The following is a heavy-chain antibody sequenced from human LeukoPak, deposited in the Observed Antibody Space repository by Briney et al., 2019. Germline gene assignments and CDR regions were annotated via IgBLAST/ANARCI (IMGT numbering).Heavy chain of an antibody. J-gene: IGHJ4*02. CDR1: GGSISSSSYY. Sequence: SETLSLTCTVSGGSISSSSYYWGWIRQPQGKGLEWIGSIYYSGSTYYNPSLKSRVTISVDTSKNQFSLKLSSVTAADTAVYYCARLTDVLLWFGELPPGENYWGQGTLVTVSS. CDR2: IYYSGST. D-gene: IGHD3-10*01. V-gene: IGHV4-39*01. CDR3: ARLTDVLLWFGELPPGENY.